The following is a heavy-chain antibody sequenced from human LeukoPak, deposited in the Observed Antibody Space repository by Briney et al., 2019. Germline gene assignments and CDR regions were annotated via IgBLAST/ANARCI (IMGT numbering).Heavy chain of an antibody. CDR2: IIPILGIA. J-gene: IGHJ6*02. D-gene: IGHD4-17*01. Sequence: ASVKVSCKASGGTFSSYAISWVRQAPGQGLEWMGRIIPILGIANYAQKFQGRVTITADKSTSTAYMELSSLRPEDTAVYYCARDPLTVTTTYYGMDVWGQGTTVTVSS. V-gene: IGHV1-69*04. CDR3: ARDPLTVTTTYYGMDV. CDR1: GGTFSSYA.